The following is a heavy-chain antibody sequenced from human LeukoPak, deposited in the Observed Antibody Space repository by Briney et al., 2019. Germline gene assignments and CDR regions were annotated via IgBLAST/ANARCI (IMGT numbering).Heavy chain of an antibody. J-gene: IGHJ3*02. V-gene: IGHV3-48*02. CDR1: GFTFGSYS. D-gene: IGHD2-15*01. CDR2: ISSSSSTR. Sequence: GRALRLSCAASGFTFGSYSMNWVRQAPGKGVEWVSYISSSSSTRYYADSVKGRFTISRDNAKNSLYLQMNSLRDEDTAVYYCARVSGGRWMGAFDIWGQGTMVTVSS. CDR3: ARVSGGRWMGAFDI.